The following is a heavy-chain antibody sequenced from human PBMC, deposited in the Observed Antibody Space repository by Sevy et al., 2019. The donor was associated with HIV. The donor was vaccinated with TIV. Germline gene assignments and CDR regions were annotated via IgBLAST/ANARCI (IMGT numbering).Heavy chain of an antibody. J-gene: IGHJ3*02. Sequence: SETLSLTCTVSGYSISSAYSWGWIRQPPGKGLEWIANIYHDGSTYYNPSLNSRVTISIDTSKNQFSLKLSSVTAADTAVYYCSSFARLIIINDDTFEIWGQGTMVTVSS. V-gene: IGHV4-38-2*02. CDR2: IYHDGST. D-gene: IGHD3-9*01. CDR3: SSFARLIIINDDTFEI. CDR1: GYSISSAYS.